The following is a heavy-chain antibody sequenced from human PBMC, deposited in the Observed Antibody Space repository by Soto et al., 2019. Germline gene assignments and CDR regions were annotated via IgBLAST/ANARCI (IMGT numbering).Heavy chain of an antibody. D-gene: IGHD2-8*02. CDR2: ITAGNEKT. CDR3: ARGAVDCSGGVCSFVDLDF. CDR1: GYTFSTFA. J-gene: IGHJ4*02. Sequence: ASVKVSCKASGYTFSTFAIHWVRQAPGQRLKWMGWITAGNEKTKYSNNYQCRVTITRDTSATTAYMELSSLRSEDTAVYYCARGAVDCSGGVCSFVDLDFWGQGTLVTVSS. V-gene: IGHV1-3*01.